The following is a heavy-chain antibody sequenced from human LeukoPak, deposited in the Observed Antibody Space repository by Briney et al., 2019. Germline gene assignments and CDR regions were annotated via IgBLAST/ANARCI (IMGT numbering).Heavy chain of an antibody. D-gene: IGHD2-15*01. Sequence: ASVKVSCKASGYTFTSYAMNWVRQAPGQGLEWMGWINTNTGNPTYAQGFTGRFVFSLDTSVSTAYLQISSLKAEDTAVYYCARGFVDSYSFNYYYYYMDVWGKGTTVTVSS. J-gene: IGHJ6*03. V-gene: IGHV7-4-1*02. CDR2: INTNTGNP. CDR1: GYTFTSYA. CDR3: ARGFVDSYSFNYYYYYMDV.